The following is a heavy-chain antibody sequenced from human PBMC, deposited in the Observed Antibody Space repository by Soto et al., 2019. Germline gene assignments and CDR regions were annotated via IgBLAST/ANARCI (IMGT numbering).Heavy chain of an antibody. Sequence: GGSLRLSCAASGFTFDDYAMHWVRQAPGKGLEWVSGISWNSGSIGYADSVKGRFTISRDNAKNSLYLQMNSLRAEDTALYYCAKDRGWRFLETAPDYWGQGTLVTVSS. CDR1: GFTFDDYA. J-gene: IGHJ4*02. CDR2: ISWNSGSI. V-gene: IGHV3-9*01. D-gene: IGHD3-3*01. CDR3: AKDRGWRFLETAPDY.